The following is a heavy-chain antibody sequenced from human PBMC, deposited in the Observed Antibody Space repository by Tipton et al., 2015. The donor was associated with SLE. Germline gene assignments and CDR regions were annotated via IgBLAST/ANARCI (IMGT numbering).Heavy chain of an antibody. CDR1: GGSISSYY. J-gene: IGHJ4*02. V-gene: IGHV4-4*08. Sequence: TLSLTCTVSGGSISSYYWTWIRQPPGKGLEWIGHIFTSGSTNYNPSLKSRVTISLDTSQNQFSLKLSSVTAADTAVYYCVVCSPSSCSYFDYWGQGTLVTVSS. CDR2: IFTSGST. CDR3: VVCSPSSCSYFDY. D-gene: IGHD2-2*01.